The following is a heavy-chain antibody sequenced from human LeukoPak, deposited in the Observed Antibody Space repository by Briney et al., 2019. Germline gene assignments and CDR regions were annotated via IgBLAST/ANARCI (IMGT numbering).Heavy chain of an antibody. CDR3: AREYYGSGSYYNATYYYYGMDV. Sequence: SETLSLTCTVSGGSISSYYWSWIRQPPGKGLEWIGYIYYSGSTYYNPSLKSRVTISVDTSKNQFSLKLSSVTAADTAVYYCAREYYGSGSYYNATYYYYGMDVWGQGTTVTVSS. D-gene: IGHD3-10*01. CDR1: GGSISSYY. J-gene: IGHJ6*02. CDR2: IYYSGST. V-gene: IGHV4-59*12.